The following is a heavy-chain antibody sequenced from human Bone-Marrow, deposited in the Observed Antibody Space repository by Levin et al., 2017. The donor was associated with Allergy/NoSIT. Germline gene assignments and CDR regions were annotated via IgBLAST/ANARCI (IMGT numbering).Heavy chain of an antibody. V-gene: IGHV4-59*01. CDR3: ARGSRDGYQALDY. J-gene: IGHJ4*02. CDR2: IYSSGST. Sequence: SETLSLICSVSVYSMNDFYWNWIRQPPGKGLEWVGYIYSSGSTNYNPSLKSRLTISIDTSKKYFSLILSSVTAADTAVYFCARGSRDGYQALDYWGQGTPVSVAS. D-gene: IGHD5-24*01. CDR1: VYSMNDFY.